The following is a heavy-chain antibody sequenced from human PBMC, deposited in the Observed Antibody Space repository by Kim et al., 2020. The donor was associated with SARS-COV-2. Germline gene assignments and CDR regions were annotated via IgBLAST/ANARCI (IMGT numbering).Heavy chain of an antibody. CDR1: GGSISSYY. J-gene: IGHJ5*02. V-gene: IGHV4-4*07. CDR3: ARELYSGYDRMDWFDP. Sequence: SETLSLTCTVSGGSISSYYWSWIRQPAGKGLEWIGRIYTSGSTNYNPSLKSRVTMSVDTSKNQFSLKLSSVTAADTAVYYCARELYSGYDRMDWFDPWGQGTLVTVSS. CDR2: IYTSGST. D-gene: IGHD5-12*01.